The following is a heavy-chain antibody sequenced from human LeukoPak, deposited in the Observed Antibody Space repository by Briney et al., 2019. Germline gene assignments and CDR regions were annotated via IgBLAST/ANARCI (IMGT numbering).Heavy chain of an antibody. Sequence: ASVKVSCKASGYTFTSYDINWVRQATGQGLEWMGWMNPNSGNTGYAQKFQGRVTITRNTSISTAYMELGSLRSEDTAVYYCASVHRSIALAFLADWGQGTLVTVSS. CDR1: GYTFTSYD. V-gene: IGHV1-8*03. J-gene: IGHJ4*02. D-gene: IGHD3-3*02. CDR2: MNPNSGNT. CDR3: ASVHRSIALAFLAD.